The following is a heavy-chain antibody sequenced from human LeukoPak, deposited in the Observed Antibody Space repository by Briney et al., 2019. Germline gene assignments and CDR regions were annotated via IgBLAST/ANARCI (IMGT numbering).Heavy chain of an antibody. V-gene: IGHV3-7*05. CDR2: IKEDGSAK. CDR1: GFIFSTYW. Sequence: GGSLRLSCAASGFIFSTYWMNWVRQAPGKGLEWVANIKEDGSAKYYVDSVKGRFTISRDNARNLLYLQMNSLRAEDTAVYYCVTDMDVGGQGTTVTVSS. J-gene: IGHJ6*02. CDR3: VTDMDV.